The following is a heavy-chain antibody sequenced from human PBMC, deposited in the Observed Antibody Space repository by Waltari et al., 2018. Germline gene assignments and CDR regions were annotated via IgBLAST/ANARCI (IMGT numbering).Heavy chain of an antibody. CDR2: SGSGGRT. V-gene: IGHV3-23*01. Sequence: EVQLLESGGGLVRPGGSLKLSCVGSGFALTNYCMVWVRQVPGKGREWGSASGSGGRTWYADSVKGRFTISRDNSKNTLYLQMNSLRSEDTAIYYCAKEVWQQLVRMVGWFDPWGQGTLVTVSS. CDR1: GFALTNYC. J-gene: IGHJ5*02. D-gene: IGHD6-13*01. CDR3: AKEVWQQLVRMVGWFDP.